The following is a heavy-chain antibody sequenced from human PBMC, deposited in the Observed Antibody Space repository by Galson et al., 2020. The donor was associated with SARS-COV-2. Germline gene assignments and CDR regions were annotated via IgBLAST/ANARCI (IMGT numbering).Heavy chain of an antibody. J-gene: IGHJ5*02. Sequence: GESLKISCKASGYTFTSYDINWVRQATGQGLEWMGWMNPNSGNTGYAQKFQGRVTMTRNTSISTAYMELSSLRSEDTAVYYCARGRRLVKGGSLNWFDPWGQGTLVTVSS. CDR1: GYTFTSYD. V-gene: IGHV1-8*01. CDR3: ARGRRLVKGGSLNWFDP. D-gene: IGHD2-15*01. CDR2: MNPNSGNT.